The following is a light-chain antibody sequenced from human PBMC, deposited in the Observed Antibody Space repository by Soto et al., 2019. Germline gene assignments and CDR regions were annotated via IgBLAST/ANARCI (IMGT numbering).Light chain of an antibody. CDR1: QSISIY. CDR2: KAS. J-gene: IGKJ1*01. CDR3: QQYNAYPWT. Sequence: DIQMTQSPSSLSAYVGDRVTITCRASQSISIYLNWYQQKPGKAPKLLIYKASTLESGVPSNFSGSGSGTEFSLTISSLQPEDFATYYCQQYNAYPWTFGQGTKVDI. V-gene: IGKV1-5*03.